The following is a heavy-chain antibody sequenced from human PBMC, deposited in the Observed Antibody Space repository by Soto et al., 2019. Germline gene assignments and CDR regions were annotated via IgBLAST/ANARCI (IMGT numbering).Heavy chain of an antibody. D-gene: IGHD3-9*01. J-gene: IGHJ5*02. CDR2: IYHSGST. CDR3: ARAPLYDILTGYNSARNGWFDP. CDR1: GGSISSSNW. Sequence: SETLSLTCAVSGGSISSSNWWSWVRQPPGKGLEWIGEIYHSGSTNYNPSLKSRVTISVDKSKNQFSLKLSSVTAADTAVYYCARAPLYDILTGYNSARNGWFDPWGQGTLVTVSS. V-gene: IGHV4-4*02.